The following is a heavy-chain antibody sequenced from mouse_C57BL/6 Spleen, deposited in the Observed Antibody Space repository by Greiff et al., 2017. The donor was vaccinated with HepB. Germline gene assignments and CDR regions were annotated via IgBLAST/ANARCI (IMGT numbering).Heavy chain of an antibody. CDR3: ARFPMVTRAMDY. V-gene: IGHV1-26*01. Sequence: VKQSHGKSLEWIGDINPNNGGTSYNQKFKGKATLTVDKSSSTAYMELRSLTSEDSAVYYCARFPMVTRAMDYWGQGTSVTVSS. CDR2: INPNNGGT. D-gene: IGHD2-2*01. J-gene: IGHJ4*01.